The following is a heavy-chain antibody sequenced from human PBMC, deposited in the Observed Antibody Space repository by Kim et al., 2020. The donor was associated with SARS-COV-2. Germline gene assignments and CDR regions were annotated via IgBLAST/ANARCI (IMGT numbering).Heavy chain of an antibody. CDR3: ARDRRGWELNSNWFDP. Sequence: GGSLRLSCAASGFTFSDYYMSWIRQAPGKGLEWVSYISSSSSYTNYADSVKGRFTISRDNAKNSLYLQMNSLRAEDTAVYYCARDRRGWELNSNWFDPWGQGTLVTVSS. V-gene: IGHV3-11*06. CDR2: ISSSSSYT. D-gene: IGHD1-26*01. J-gene: IGHJ5*02. CDR1: GFTFSDYY.